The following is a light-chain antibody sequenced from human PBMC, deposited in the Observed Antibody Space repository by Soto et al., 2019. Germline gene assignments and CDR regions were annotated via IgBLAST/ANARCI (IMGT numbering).Light chain of an antibody. J-gene: IGKJ5*01. CDR2: AAS. Sequence: DIQMTQSPSSLSASVGDRVTITCRASQGISRYLNWYQQKPGKAPKVLIYAASNLESGVPSRFSGSGSGTDFSLTISSLQDGDFATYFCQETFTTTYTFGQGTRLEIK. CDR1: QGISRY. V-gene: IGKV1-39*01. CDR3: QETFTTTYT.